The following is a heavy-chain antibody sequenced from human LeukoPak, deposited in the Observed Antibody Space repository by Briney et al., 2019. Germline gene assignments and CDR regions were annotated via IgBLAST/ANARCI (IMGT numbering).Heavy chain of an antibody. V-gene: IGHV4-61*08. D-gene: IGHD3-10*01. Sequence: SETLSLTCSVPGGSISSGAYYWSWIRQHPGKGLEWIGYIYYSGSTNYNPSLKSRVTISVDTSKNQFSLKLSSVTAADTAVYYCARHRSGSYYLDYWGQGTLVTVSS. CDR3: ARHRSGSYYLDY. J-gene: IGHJ4*02. CDR2: IYYSGST. CDR1: GGSISSGAYY.